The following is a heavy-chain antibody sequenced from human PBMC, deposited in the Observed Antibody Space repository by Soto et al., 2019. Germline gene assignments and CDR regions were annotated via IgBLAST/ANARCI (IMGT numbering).Heavy chain of an antibody. V-gene: IGHV4-4*07. CDR2: IYSSGST. CDR3: ARSPSTTAAGFGMDV. CDR1: GGSIRSYY. Sequence: NPSETQSLTCTVSGGSIRSYYWRWFRQPAGKGLEWIGRIYSSGSTNYNPSLKSRGTMSVYTSKNQFSLKVTSLTAADTAVYYCARSPSTTAAGFGMDVWGQVTTVTVSS. D-gene: IGHD6-13*01. J-gene: IGHJ6*02.